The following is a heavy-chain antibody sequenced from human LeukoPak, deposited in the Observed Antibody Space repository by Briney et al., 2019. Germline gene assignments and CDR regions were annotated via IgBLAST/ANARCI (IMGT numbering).Heavy chain of an antibody. CDR2: IYYSGST. CDR3: ARVGAPTYYYGSGSQPIDY. CDR1: GGSISSYY. D-gene: IGHD3-10*01. Sequence: PSETLSLTCTVSGGSISSYYWSWIRQPPGKGLEWIGYIYYSGSTNYNPSLKSRVTISVDTSKNQFSLKLSSVTAADTAVYYCARVGAPTYYYGSGSQPIDYWGQGTLATVSS. J-gene: IGHJ4*02. V-gene: IGHV4-59*01.